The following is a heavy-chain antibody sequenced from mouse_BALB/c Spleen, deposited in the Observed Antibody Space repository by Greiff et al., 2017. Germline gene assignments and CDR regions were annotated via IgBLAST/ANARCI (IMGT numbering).Heavy chain of an antibody. Sequence: QVQLQQSGPGLVQPSQSLSITCTVSGFSLTSYGVHWVRQSPGKGLEWLGVIWSGGSTDYNAAFISRLSISKDNSKSQVFFKMNSLQANDTAIYYCARYYDYDPYYAMDYWGQGTSVTVSS. CDR2: IWSGGST. CDR3: ARYYDYDPYYAMDY. J-gene: IGHJ4*01. V-gene: IGHV2-2*02. CDR1: GFSLTSYG. D-gene: IGHD2-4*01.